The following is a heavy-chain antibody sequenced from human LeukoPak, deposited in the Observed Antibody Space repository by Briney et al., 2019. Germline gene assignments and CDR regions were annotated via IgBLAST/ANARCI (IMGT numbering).Heavy chain of an antibody. J-gene: IGHJ4*02. V-gene: IGHV3-66*03. CDR2: IYSDNT. D-gene: IGHD3-10*01. CDR1: GFTVSSNS. CDR3: ANLEVRGGLDY. Sequence: GGSLRLSCTVSGFTVSSNSMSWVRQAPGKGLEWVSFIYSDNTHYADSVKGRFTVSRDNSKNTLYLQLNSLRAEDTAVYYCANLEVRGGLDYWGQGSLVTVSS.